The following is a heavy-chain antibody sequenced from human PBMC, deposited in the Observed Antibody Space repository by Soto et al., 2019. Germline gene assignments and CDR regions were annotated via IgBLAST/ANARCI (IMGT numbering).Heavy chain of an antibody. Sequence: SETLSLTCTVSGGSIRSYYWSWIRQPPGKGLEWIGYIYYSGSTNYNPSLKSRVTISVDTSKNQFSLKLSSVTAADTAMYYCAVYLAGIGGDGDWGQGILVTVSS. J-gene: IGHJ4*02. CDR3: AVYLAGIGGDGD. CDR1: GGSIRSYY. D-gene: IGHD3-10*01. V-gene: IGHV4-59*01. CDR2: IYYSGST.